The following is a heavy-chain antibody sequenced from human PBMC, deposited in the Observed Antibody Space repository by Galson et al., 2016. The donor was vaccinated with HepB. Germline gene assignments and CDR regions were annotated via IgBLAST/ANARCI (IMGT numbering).Heavy chain of an antibody. D-gene: IGHD5-18*01. CDR1: GFTFNTYS. CDR3: TTVTRNYGYGPLRY. V-gene: IGHV3-49*04. J-gene: IGHJ4*02. CDR2: IRSKAYAETT. Sequence: SLRLSCAASGFTFNTYSMNWVRQAPGKGLEYIGFIRSKAYAETTEYAASVEGTFTISRDDSKSSVYLQMNSLKIEDTAIYYCTTVTRNYGYGPLRYWGQGTLVTVFS.